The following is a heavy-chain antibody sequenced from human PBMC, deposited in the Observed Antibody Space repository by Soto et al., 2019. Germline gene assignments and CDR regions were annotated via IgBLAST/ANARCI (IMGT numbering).Heavy chain of an antibody. Sequence: SETLSLTCTVSGGSISSGDYYWSWIRQPPGKGLEWIGYVYYSGSTYYNPSLKSRVTISVDTSKNQFSLKLSSVTAADTAVYYCARVPEDYYDSSGYYLPYFDYWGQGTLVTVSS. V-gene: IGHV4-30-4*01. CDR2: VYYSGST. CDR1: GGSISSGDYY. CDR3: ARVPEDYYDSSGYYLPYFDY. D-gene: IGHD3-22*01. J-gene: IGHJ4*02.